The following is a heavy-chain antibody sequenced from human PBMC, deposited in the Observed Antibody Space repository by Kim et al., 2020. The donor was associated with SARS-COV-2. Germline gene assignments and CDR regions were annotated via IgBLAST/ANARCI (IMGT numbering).Heavy chain of an antibody. CDR2: IYSGGRT. CDR1: GFTVSSNY. V-gene: IGHV3-53*01. D-gene: IGHD3-22*01. Sequence: GGSLRLSCAASGFTVSSNYMSWVRQAPGKGLEWVSVIYSGGRTYYADSVKGRFTISRDNSKNTLYLQMNSLRAEDTAVYYCAREGYYYDSSGYYDEGGAFDIWGQGTMVTVSS. CDR3: AREGYYYDSSGYYDEGGAFDI. J-gene: IGHJ3*02.